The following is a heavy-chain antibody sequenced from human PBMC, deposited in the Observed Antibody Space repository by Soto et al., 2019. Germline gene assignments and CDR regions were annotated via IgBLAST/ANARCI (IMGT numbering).Heavy chain of an antibody. Sequence: QVQLHGSGPGLMKPSETLSLTCTVSGGSISSGAYYWTWIRQDPGKGLEYIGYIYSSGRTFYNPSLKSRVFISIDTSKNQLSLKLSSVTAADTAVYYCARDLRGWGYALDVWGQGTVVTVSS. CDR2: IYSSGRT. CDR1: GGSISSGAYY. D-gene: IGHD3-10*01. J-gene: IGHJ3*01. CDR3: ARDLRGWGYALDV. V-gene: IGHV4-31*03.